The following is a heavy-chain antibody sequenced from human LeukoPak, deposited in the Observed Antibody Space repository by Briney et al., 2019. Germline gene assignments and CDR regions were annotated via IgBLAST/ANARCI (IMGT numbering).Heavy chain of an antibody. J-gene: IGHJ5*02. V-gene: IGHV1-69*13. CDR3: AREAAAAISRWFDP. D-gene: IGHD6-13*01. Sequence: SVKVSCKASGGTXSSYAISWVRQAPGQGLEWMGGIIPIFGTANYAQKFQGRVTITADESTSTAYMELSSLRSEDTAVYYCAREAAAAISRWFDPWGQGTLVTVSS. CDR1: GGTXSSYA. CDR2: IIPIFGTA.